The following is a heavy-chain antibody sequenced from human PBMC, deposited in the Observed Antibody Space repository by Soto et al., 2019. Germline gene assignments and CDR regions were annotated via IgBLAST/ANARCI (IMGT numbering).Heavy chain of an antibody. Sequence: SGGSMRLGCASSGFTVWSYEMYGFRKAPGKGLEWVSYISSSGSTIYYADSVKGRFTISRDNAKNSLYLQMNSLKTEDTAVYYCTRHTPYSGYAVFDYRRQGTLVTVSS. CDR3: TRHTPYSGYAVFDY. J-gene: IGHJ4*02. V-gene: IGHV3-48*03. CDR2: ISSSGSTI. D-gene: IGHD5-12*01. CDR1: GFTVWSYE.